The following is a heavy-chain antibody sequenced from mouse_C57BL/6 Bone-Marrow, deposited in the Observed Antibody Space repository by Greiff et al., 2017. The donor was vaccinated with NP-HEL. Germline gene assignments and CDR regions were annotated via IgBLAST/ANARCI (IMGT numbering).Heavy chain of an antibody. CDR1: GYTFTSYW. CDR3: VFY. CDR2: IDPSDSYT. Sequence: QVQLQQPGAELVKPGASVKLSCKASGYTFTSYWMQWVKQRPGQGLEWIGEIDPSDSYTNYNQKFKGKATLTVDTSSSTAYMQLSSLTSEDSAVYYCVFYWGQGTTLTVSS. J-gene: IGHJ2*01. V-gene: IGHV1-50*01.